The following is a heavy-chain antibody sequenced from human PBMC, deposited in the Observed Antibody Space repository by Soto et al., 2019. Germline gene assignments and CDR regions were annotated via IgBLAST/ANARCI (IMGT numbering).Heavy chain of an antibody. V-gene: IGHV1-69*01. CDR1: GGTFSSYA. D-gene: IGHD6-6*01. J-gene: IGHJ6*02. CDR3: ARLLSSSSDYYYYGMDV. CDR2: IIPIFGTA. Sequence: QVQLVQSGAEVKKPRSSVKVSCKASGGTFSSYAISWVRQAPGQGLEWMGGIIPIFGTANYAQKFQGRVTITADESTSTAYMELSSLRSEDTAVYYCARLLSSSSDYYYYGMDVWGQGTTVTVSS.